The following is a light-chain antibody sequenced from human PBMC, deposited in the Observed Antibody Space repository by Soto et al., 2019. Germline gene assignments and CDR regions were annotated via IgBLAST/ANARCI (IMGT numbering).Light chain of an antibody. CDR1: SSDVGSYNL. Sequence: QSVLTQPASVSGSPGQSITISCTGTSSDVGSYNLVSWYQQHPGKAPKLMIYEGSKRPSWVSNRFSGSKSGNTASLTISGLQAEDEADYYCCSYAGSSIYVVFGGGTKLTVL. V-gene: IGLV2-23*01. CDR2: EGS. J-gene: IGLJ2*01. CDR3: CSYAGSSIYVV.